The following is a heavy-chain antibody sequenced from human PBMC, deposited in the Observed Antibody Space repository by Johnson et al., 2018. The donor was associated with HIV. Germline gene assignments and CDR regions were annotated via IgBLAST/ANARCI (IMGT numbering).Heavy chain of an antibody. D-gene: IGHD1-14*01. CDR3: TTGRKGTGAFDI. J-gene: IGHJ3*02. Sequence: VQLVESGGGLVQPGRSLRLSCTASGFTFADYALTWVRQAPGKGLEWVSFIRSKTDGGTTDYAAPVKGRFTISRDDSKNTLYLQMNSLKTEDTAVYYCTTGRKGTGAFDIWGQGTMVTVSS. CDR2: IRSKTDGGTT. V-gene: IGHV3-49*04. CDR1: GFTFADYA.